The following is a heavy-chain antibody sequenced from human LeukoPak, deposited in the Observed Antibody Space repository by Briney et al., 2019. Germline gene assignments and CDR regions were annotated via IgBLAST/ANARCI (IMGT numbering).Heavy chain of an antibody. CDR3: AKGSGMYYYDSSGLFDY. Sequence: PGGSLRLSCAASGFTFSSYAMSWVRQAPGKGLEWVSAISGSGGSTYYADSVKGRFTISRDNSKNTLYLQMNSLRAEDTAVYYCAKGSGMYYYDSSGLFDYWGQGTLVTVSS. D-gene: IGHD3-22*01. CDR1: GFTFSSYA. CDR2: ISGSGGST. V-gene: IGHV3-23*01. J-gene: IGHJ4*02.